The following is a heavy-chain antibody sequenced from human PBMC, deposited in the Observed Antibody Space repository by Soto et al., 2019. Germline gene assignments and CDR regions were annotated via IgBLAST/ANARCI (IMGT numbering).Heavy chain of an antibody. J-gene: IGHJ5*02. CDR1: GDSISSSSYY. CDR3: ATLLPQYCSGGSCYGIWFDP. CDR2: IYYSGST. V-gene: IGHV4-39*01. Sequence: SETLSLTCTVSGDSISSSSYYWGWIRQPPGNGLEWIGSIYYSGSTYYNPSLNSRVTISVDTSKNQFSLQLRSVTAADTTVYYCATLLPQYCSGGSCYGIWFDPWGQGTLVTVSS. D-gene: IGHD2-15*01.